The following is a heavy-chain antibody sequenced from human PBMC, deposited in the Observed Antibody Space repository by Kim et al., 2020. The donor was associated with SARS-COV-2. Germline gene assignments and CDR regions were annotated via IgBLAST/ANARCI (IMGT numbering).Heavy chain of an antibody. CDR3: ARGDALIVLGL. Sequence: SETLSLTCAVSGGSISTYYYWSWIRQPPGKELEGIGYTYYSGSTNYNPSLKSRVTISVDTSRSQFSLKLGSVTAADTAVYYWARGDALIVLGLWGQGTLVTVST. CDR2: TYYSGST. V-gene: IGHV4-59*01. D-gene: IGHD3-22*01. J-gene: IGHJ5*02. CDR1: GGSISTYYY.